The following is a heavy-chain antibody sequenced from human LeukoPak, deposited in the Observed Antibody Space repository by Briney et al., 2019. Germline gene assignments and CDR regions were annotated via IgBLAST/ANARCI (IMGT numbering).Heavy chain of an antibody. D-gene: IGHD5-12*01. CDR1: GCTFSSYE. CDR3: ARGSLHSAYGFDY. Sequence: PGGSLRLSCAASGCTFSSYEMNWVRQAPGKGLEWVSHISSSGSTIYYAGSVKGRFTIARDNAKNSVYLQMNSLRAEDTAVYYCARGSLHSAYGFDYWGQGTLVTVSS. J-gene: IGHJ4*02. CDR2: ISSSGSTI. V-gene: IGHV3-48*03.